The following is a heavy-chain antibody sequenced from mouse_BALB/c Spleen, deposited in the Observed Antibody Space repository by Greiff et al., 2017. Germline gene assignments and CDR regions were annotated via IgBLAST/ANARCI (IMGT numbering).Heavy chain of an antibody. CDR2: IYPGDGDT. D-gene: IGHD1-1*01. V-gene: IGHV1-80*01. J-gene: IGHJ2*01. CDR1: GYAFSSYW. Sequence: QVQLKQSGAELVRPGSSVKISCKASGYAFSSYWMNWVKQRPGQGLEWIGQIYPGDGDTNYNGKFKGKATLTADKSSSTAYMQLSSLTSEDSAVYFCARVGYGSSYDNWGQGTTLTVSS. CDR3: ARVGYGSSYDN.